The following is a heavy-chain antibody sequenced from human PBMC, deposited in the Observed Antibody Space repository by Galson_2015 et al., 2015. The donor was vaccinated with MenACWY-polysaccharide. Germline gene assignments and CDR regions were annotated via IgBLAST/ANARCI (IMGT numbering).Heavy chain of an antibody. CDR3: ARVDCSGTNCYFAY. Sequence: SVKVSCKASGGSFSIFSFNWARQAPGQGLEWMGRIIPGLDKPNYAQKFQGRATITADRSTSTAHMELSSLTSEDTAVYYCARVDCSGTNCYFAYWGQGALVTVSS. CDR1: GGSFSIFS. V-gene: IGHV1-69*02. CDR2: IIPGLDKP. J-gene: IGHJ4*02. D-gene: IGHD2-15*01.